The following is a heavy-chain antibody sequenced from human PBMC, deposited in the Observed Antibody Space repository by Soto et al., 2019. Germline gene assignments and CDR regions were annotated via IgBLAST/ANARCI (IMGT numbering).Heavy chain of an antibody. Sequence: QVQLVESGGGVVQPGRSLRPSFAASGFTFSSYGRHGVRQAPGKGREGVAIIWYDGSNQYYADSVKGRFTISRDNSKNTLYLQMNSLRAEDTAVYYCARGGLQGVYYGMDVWGQGTTVTVSS. J-gene: IGHJ6*02. V-gene: IGHV3-33*01. CDR2: IWYDGSNQ. D-gene: IGHD4-4*01. CDR3: ARGGLQGVYYGMDV. CDR1: GFTFSSYG.